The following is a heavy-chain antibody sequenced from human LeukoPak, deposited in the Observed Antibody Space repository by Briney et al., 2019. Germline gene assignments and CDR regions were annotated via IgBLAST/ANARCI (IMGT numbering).Heavy chain of an antibody. CDR1: GFTFSSYW. CDR3: ARIYSYGHHYFDS. D-gene: IGHD5-18*01. CDR2: INSDGSRT. Sequence: GGSLRLSCAASGFTFSSYWMHWVRQAPGQGLMWVSRINSDGSRTTYADSVRGRFTISRDNAKSTLYLQMNSLRAEDTAVYYCARIYSYGHHYFDSWGQGTLLTVSS. V-gene: IGHV3-74*01. J-gene: IGHJ4*02.